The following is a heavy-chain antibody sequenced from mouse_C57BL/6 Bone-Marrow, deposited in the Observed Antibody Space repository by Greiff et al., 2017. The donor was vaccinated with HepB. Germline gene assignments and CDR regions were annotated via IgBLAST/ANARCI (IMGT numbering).Heavy chain of an antibody. D-gene: IGHD1-1*01. V-gene: IGHV5-4*01. J-gene: IGHJ1*03. CDR1: GFTFSSYA. CDR2: ISDGGSYT. CDR3: ARDYYYGSSYENWYFDV. Sequence: EVQRVESGGGLVKPGGSLKLSCAASGFTFSSYAMSWVRQTPEKRLEWVATISDGGSYTYYPDNVKGRFTISRDNAKNNLYLQMSHLKSEDTAMYYCARDYYYGSSYENWYFDVWGTGTTVTVSS.